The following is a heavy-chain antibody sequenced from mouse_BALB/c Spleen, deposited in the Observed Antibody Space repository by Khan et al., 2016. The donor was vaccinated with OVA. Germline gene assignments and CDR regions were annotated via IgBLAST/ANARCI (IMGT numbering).Heavy chain of an antibody. D-gene: IGHD1-1*01. CDR2: ISYSGSA. CDR3: ARRYYYGNLFFDV. Sequence: EVQLVESGPGLVKPSQSLSLTCTVTGYSITSDYAWNWIRQFPGNKLEWMGYISYSGSANYNPSLKSRISITRDTSENQFFLQLNSVTTEDSATYNCARRYYYGNLFFDVWGEGTTVTVSS. CDR1: GYSITSDYA. V-gene: IGHV3-2*02. J-gene: IGHJ1*01.